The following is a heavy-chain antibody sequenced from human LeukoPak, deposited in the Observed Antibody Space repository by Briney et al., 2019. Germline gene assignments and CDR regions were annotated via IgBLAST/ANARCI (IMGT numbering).Heavy chain of an antibody. CDR2: IIPIFGTA. CDR3: AGSIWFGEFNAEVVFDY. J-gene: IGHJ4*02. Sequence: SVKVSCKASGGTFSSYAISWVRQASGQGLEWMGGIIPIFGTANYAQKFQGRVTITTDESTSTAYMELSSLRSEDTAVYYCAGSIWFGEFNAEVVFDYWGQGTLVTVSS. CDR1: GGTFSSYA. V-gene: IGHV1-69*05. D-gene: IGHD3-10*01.